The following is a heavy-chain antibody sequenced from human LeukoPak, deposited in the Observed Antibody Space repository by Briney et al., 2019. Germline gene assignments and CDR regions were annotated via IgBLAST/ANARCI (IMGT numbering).Heavy chain of an antibody. CDR3: TTGGNVIVAGTRALDL. J-gene: IGHJ3*01. D-gene: IGHD6-19*01. Sequence: GGSLRLSCAASGFPFNNDWLHWVRQVPGKGLEWVGRIKSKLDGGTTDLAAPVKDRFTVSRDDSKKTLALQMNSPKPEDTAIYYCTTGGNVIVAGTRALDLWGQGTMVTVSS. CDR2: IKSKLDGGTT. CDR1: GFPFNNDW. V-gene: IGHV3-15*07.